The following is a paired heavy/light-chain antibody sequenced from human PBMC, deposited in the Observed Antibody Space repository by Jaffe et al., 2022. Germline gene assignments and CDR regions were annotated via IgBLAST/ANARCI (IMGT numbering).Heavy chain of an antibody. CDR2: ISSSGTTI. V-gene: IGHV3-48*03. D-gene: IGHD3-22*01. J-gene: IGHJ4*02. CDR3: ARPLYSGGYQIFNY. CDR1: GFTFSSCE. Sequence: EVQLVESGGGLVQPGGSLRLSCAASGFTFSSCEMSWVRQAPGKGLEWVSHISSSGTTIYYADSVKGRFTISRDNAENSLYLQMNSLRADDTAVYYCARPLYSGGYQIFNYWGQGALVTVSP.
Light chain of an antibody. V-gene: IGKV3-15*01. Sequence: EIVMTQSPATLSVSPGERATLSCRASQSISGNLAWYQQKPGQAPRLLIYGSSTRATGIPARFSGSGSGTEFSLTISSLQSEDFAVYYCQQYNKWPLTFGGGTKVEIK. CDR1: QSISGN. CDR2: GSS. J-gene: IGKJ4*01. CDR3: QQYNKWPLT.